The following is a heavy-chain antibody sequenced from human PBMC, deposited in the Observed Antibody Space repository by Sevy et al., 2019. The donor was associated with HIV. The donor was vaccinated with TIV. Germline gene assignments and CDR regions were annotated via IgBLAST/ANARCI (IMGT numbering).Heavy chain of an antibody. CDR2: GSG. D-gene: IGHD3-10*01. CDR3: VGLRAWFGGVDF. V-gene: IGHV4-39*01. CDR1: SGSISDSFY. Sequence: SETLSLTCSISSGSISDSFYWGWIRQPPGKGLEWIGTGSGHYNSSLNCRVTISVDTFNKKFSLRLTSVTAADTAVYYCVGLRAWFGGVDFWGQGALVTVSS. J-gene: IGHJ4*02.